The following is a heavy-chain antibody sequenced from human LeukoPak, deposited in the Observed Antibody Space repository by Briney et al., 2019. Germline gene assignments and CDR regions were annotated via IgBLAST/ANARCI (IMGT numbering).Heavy chain of an antibody. Sequence: GGPLTLSCAASGFPFSSYWMSWFRHAPGKGLEWVANIKQDGSEKYYADSVKGRFTISRDNSKNTLYLQMDSLRAEDTAVYYCARDSRAYCGGDCYLDYWGQGTLVSVSS. CDR3: ARDSRAYCGGDCYLDY. CDR2: IKQDGSEK. CDR1: GFPFSSYW. V-gene: IGHV3-7*01. D-gene: IGHD2-21*02. J-gene: IGHJ4*02.